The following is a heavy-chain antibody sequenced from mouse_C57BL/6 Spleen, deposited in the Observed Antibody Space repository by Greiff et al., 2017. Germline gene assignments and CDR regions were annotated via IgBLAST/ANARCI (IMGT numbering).Heavy chain of an antibody. V-gene: IGHV1-52*01. CDR1: GYTFTSYW. Sequence: QVQLKQPGAELVRPGSSVKLSCKASGYTFTSYWMHWVKQRPIQGLEWIGNIDPSDSETHSNQKFKDKATLTVDKSSSTAYMQLSSLTSEDSAVYYCARSDYPYYYAMDYWGQGTSVTVSS. D-gene: IGHD1-1*02. J-gene: IGHJ4*01. CDR2: IDPSDSET. CDR3: ARSDYPYYYAMDY.